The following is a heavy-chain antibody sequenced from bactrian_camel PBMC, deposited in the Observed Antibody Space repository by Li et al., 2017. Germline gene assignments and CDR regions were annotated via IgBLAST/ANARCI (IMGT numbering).Heavy chain of an antibody. V-gene: IGHV3-3*01. J-gene: IGHJ4*01. CDR2: FGVPGDPP. Sequence: HVQLVESGGRAVQAGGSLRLSCATKGDIRDTYSISWFRQAPGKERVGVATFGVPGDPPSYAESVKGRFTISQDKANNIVYLQMNSLKPEDTAIYYCTVDTLPYGGAWYNWRKSSYSYWGQGTQVTVS. CDR3: TVDTLPYGGAWYNWRKSSYSY. CDR1: GDIRDTYS. D-gene: IGHD1*01.